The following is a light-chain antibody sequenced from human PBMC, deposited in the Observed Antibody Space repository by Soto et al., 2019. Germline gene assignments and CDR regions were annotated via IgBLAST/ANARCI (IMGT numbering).Light chain of an antibody. CDR1: QFISKW. J-gene: IGKJ4*01. Sequence: DIQMTQSPSSLSASVGDRVTITCRASQFISKWLAWYQQKPETAPKSLIFGASTLQSGVPSRFSGRGFGTSFNLTIHCLQPEYFATYFGQQYNSYPLTFGGGTKVEI. CDR3: QQYNSYPLT. CDR2: GAS. V-gene: IGKV1D-16*01.